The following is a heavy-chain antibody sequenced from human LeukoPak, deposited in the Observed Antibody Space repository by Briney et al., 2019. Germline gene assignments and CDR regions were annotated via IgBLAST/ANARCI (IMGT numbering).Heavy chain of an antibody. Sequence: GGSLRLSCAPSGFAFSDYRMNWVRQAPGRGLEWVSDISSSDNTIHYADSVKGRFTISRDNAKNSLYLEMNSLRDEDTAVYYCARVHRGYSYGRLDYWGQGTLVTVSS. CDR2: ISSSDNTI. CDR3: ARVHRGYSYGRLDY. CDR1: GFAFSDYR. V-gene: IGHV3-48*02. D-gene: IGHD5-18*01. J-gene: IGHJ4*02.